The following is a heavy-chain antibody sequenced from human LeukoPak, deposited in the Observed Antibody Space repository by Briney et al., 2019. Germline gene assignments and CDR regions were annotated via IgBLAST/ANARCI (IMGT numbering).Heavy chain of an antibody. J-gene: IGHJ4*02. Sequence: SQTLSLTCAVSGGSISSGGYSWSWIRQPPGKGLEWIGYIYHSGSTYYNRSLKSRVTISVDRSKNQFSLKLSSVTAADTAVYYCASSRTGYYVDFDYWGQGTLVTVSS. CDR2: IYHSGST. D-gene: IGHD3/OR15-3a*01. CDR3: ASSRTGYYVDFDY. CDR1: GGSISSGGYS. V-gene: IGHV4-30-2*01.